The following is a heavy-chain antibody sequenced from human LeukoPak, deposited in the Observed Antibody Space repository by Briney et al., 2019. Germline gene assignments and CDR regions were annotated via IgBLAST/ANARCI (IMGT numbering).Heavy chain of an antibody. CDR3: ARVGGGYYDSSGYYYGGRYYFDY. CDR1: GFTFSSYG. J-gene: IGHJ4*02. Sequence: PGGSLRLSCAASGFTFSSYGMHWVRQAPGKGLEWVAFIRYDGSNKYYADSVKGRFTISRDNAKNSLYLQMNSLRAEDTAVYYCARVGGGYYDSSGYYYGGRYYFDYWGQGTLVTVSS. CDR2: IRYDGSNK. D-gene: IGHD3-22*01. V-gene: IGHV3-30*02.